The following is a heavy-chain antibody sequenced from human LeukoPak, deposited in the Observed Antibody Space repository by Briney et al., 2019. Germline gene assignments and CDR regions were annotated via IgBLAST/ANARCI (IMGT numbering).Heavy chain of an antibody. CDR1: GFTFSTFW. V-gene: IGHV3-74*01. D-gene: IGHD2-15*01. CDR2: ITSDGGVT. Sequence: PGGSLRLSCAASGFTFSTFWMHWVRQAPGKGLVWVSRITSDGGVTSYADSVKGRFTIPRDNAKNTVYLQMNSLRAEDTAVYYCASFACSSGTCYDYFDYWGQGNLVTVSS. J-gene: IGHJ4*02. CDR3: ASFACSSGTCYDYFDY.